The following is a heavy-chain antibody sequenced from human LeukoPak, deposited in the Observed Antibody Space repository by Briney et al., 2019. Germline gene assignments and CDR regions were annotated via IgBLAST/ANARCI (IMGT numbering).Heavy chain of an antibody. Sequence: GGSLRLSCAASGFTVSSNYMSWVRQAPGKGLEWVANIKEDGSEKYYVDSVKGRFTISRDNAKNSLYLQMNSLRTEDTAVYYCARQNGNLRYAMDVWGQGTTVSVS. D-gene: IGHD2-8*01. V-gene: IGHV3-7*04. CDR1: GFTVSSNY. CDR2: IKEDGSEK. CDR3: ARQNGNLRYAMDV. J-gene: IGHJ6*02.